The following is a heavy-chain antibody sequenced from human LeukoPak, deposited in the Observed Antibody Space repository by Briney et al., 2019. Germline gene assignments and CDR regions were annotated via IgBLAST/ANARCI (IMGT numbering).Heavy chain of an antibody. D-gene: IGHD1-26*01. V-gene: IGHV3-53*01. CDR2: IYSGGTT. CDR1: GFTVSSNY. Sequence: GGSLRLSCAASGFTVSSNYMSWVRQAPGKGLEWVSLIYSGGTTYYADSVKGRFTISRDNSKNTLYLQMNSLRADDTAVYYCARVGEGAAKDWGQGTLVTVSS. CDR3: ARVGEGAAKD. J-gene: IGHJ4*02.